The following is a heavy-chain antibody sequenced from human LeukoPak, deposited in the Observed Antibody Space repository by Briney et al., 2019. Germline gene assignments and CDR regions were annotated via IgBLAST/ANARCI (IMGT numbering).Heavy chain of an antibody. CDR1: GFTFSNYW. V-gene: IGHV3-74*01. D-gene: IGHD2-15*01. CDR3: ARELPFDY. CDR2: IKSDGSRT. J-gene: IGHJ4*02. Sequence: GGSLRLFCAASGFTFSNYWMHWVRQAPGKGLVWVSRIKSDGSRTDYADSVKGRFTISRDNAKNTLYLQMNNLRAEDTAVYYCARELPFDYWGQGTLVTVSS.